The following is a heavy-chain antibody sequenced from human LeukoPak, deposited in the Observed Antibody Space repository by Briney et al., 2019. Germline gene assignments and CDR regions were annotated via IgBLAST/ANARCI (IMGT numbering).Heavy chain of an antibody. J-gene: IGHJ4*02. Sequence: GGSLRLSCAASGFTFSSYAMSWVRQAPGKGLEWVSAISGSGGSTYYADSVKGRFTISRDKSKNTLYLQMNSLRVDDTAVYYCAKSLDYGGNRARLDFWGQGTLVTVSS. CDR1: GFTFSSYA. D-gene: IGHD4-23*01. CDR3: AKSLDYGGNRARLDF. V-gene: IGHV3-23*01. CDR2: ISGSGGST.